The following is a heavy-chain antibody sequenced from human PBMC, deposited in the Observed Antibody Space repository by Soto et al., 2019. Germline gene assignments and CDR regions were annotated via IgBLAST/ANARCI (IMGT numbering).Heavy chain of an antibody. CDR1: GGSISSYY. CDR2: IYYSGST. D-gene: IGHD4-17*01. V-gene: IGHV4-59*01. J-gene: IGHJ3*02. CDR3: ATIAGRLRPRNDSRDI. Sequence: PSETLSLTCTVSGGSISSYYWSWIRQPPGKGLEWIGYIYYSGSTNYNPSLKSRVTISVDTSKNQFSLKLSSVTAADTAVYYCATIAGRLRPRNDSRDIWRQGTMVTVS.